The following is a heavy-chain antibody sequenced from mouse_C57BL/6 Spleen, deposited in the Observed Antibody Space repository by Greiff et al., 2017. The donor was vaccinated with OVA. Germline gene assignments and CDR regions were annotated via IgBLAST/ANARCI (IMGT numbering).Heavy chain of an antibody. J-gene: IGHJ3*01. CDR1: GYTFTSYW. V-gene: IGHV1-59*01. CDR2: IDPSDSYT. D-gene: IGHD2-2*01. CDR3: ARDYCGYDGWFAY. Sequence: VQLQQPGAELVRPGTSVKLSCKASGYTFTSYWMHWVKQRPGQGLEWIGVIDPSDSYTNYNQKFKGKATLTVDTSSSTAYMQLSSLTSEDSAVYYCARDYCGYDGWFAYWGQGTLVTVSA.